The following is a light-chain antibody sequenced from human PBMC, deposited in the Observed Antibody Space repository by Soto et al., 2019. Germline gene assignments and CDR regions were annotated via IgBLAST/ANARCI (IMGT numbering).Light chain of an antibody. V-gene: IGLV2-23*02. J-gene: IGLJ2*01. Sequence: QSVLTQPASVSGSPGQSITISCTGTSSDVGDYNLVSWYQQHPGKAPKLIIYEVSKRPSGVSNRFSGSKSGNTASLTISGLQAEDEADFYCCSYAGRLTVIFGGGTQLTVL. CDR2: EVS. CDR3: CSYAGRLTVI. CDR1: SSDVGDYNL.